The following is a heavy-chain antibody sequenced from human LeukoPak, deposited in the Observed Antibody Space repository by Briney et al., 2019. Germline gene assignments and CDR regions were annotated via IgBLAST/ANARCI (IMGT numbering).Heavy chain of an antibody. CDR1: GGTLSSYA. J-gene: IGHJ5*02. V-gene: IGHV1-69*01. CDR2: NTPSFGTA. D-gene: IGHD2-2*01. CDR3: ARVTSIVVVPAAMGGWFDP. Sequence: SVKVSCKASGGTLSSYAISWVLQPPVQGIEWMRGNTPSFGTANYAQKCQRRVTITADDSTSTAYMELSSLRSEDTAVYYCARVTSIVVVPAAMGGWFDPWGQGTLVTVSS.